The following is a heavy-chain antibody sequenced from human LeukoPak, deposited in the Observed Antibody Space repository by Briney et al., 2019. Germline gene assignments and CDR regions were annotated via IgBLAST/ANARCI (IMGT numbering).Heavy chain of an antibody. CDR2: INSDGSST. CDR1: GFTFSSYW. Sequence: PGGSLRLSCAASGFTFSSYWMHWVRQTPGKGLVWVPRINSDGSSTSYADSVKGRFTISRDNAKNTLYLQMNSLRAEDTAVYYCARGLYSSSSIVTVYWGQGTLVTVSS. CDR3: ARGLYSSSSIVTVY. J-gene: IGHJ4*02. D-gene: IGHD6-13*01. V-gene: IGHV3-74*01.